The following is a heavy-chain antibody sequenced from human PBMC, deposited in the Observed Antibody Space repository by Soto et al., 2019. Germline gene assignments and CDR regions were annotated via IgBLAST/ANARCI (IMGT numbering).Heavy chain of an antibody. CDR2: IYHSGNT. CDR1: GGSISSGGYS. J-gene: IGHJ5*02. Sequence: SETLSLTCAVSGGSISSGGYSWSWVRQPPGKGLEWIGYIYHSGNTYYNPSLKSRVTISVGRSKNQFSLKLSSVTAADTAVYYCARCCYYDSSGYYYPNSFDPWGQGTLVTVSS. CDR3: ARCCYYDSSGYYYPNSFDP. V-gene: IGHV4-30-2*01. D-gene: IGHD3-22*01.